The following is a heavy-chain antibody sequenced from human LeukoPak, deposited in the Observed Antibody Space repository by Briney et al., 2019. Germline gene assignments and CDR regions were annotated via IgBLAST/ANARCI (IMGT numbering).Heavy chain of an antibody. Sequence: PGGSLRLSCAASGFTFSTYGMGWVSPAPGKGLELVSAISGSGSSTYYAVYVKGRFTISRDSSKSTLYLQMDSLRAEDTAVYYCAKGVGTKLRYFFDYWGQGILVTVSS. J-gene: IGHJ4*02. CDR1: GFTFSTYG. D-gene: IGHD1-26*01. CDR3: AKGVGTKLRYFFDY. CDR2: ISGSGSST. V-gene: IGHV3-23*01.